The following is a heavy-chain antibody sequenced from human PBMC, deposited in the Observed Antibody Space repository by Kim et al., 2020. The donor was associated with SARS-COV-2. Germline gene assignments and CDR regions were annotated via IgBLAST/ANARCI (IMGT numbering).Heavy chain of an antibody. Sequence: RFTISRDNAKNSLYLQMNSLRAEDTAVYYCARDRSGIAVAGYYYYYGMDVWGQGTTVTVSS. D-gene: IGHD6-19*01. V-gene: IGHV3-11*06. CDR3: ARDRSGIAVAGYYYYYGMDV. J-gene: IGHJ6*02.